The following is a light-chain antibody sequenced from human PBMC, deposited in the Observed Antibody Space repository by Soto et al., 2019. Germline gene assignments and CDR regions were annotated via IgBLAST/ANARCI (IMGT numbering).Light chain of an antibody. Sequence: EIVLTQSPATLSSFPVDRVTLSCMASQSVSSNLAWYQQRPGQAPRLLIHSASNRATGIPARFSGSGSGTDFTLTISSLEPEDFAVYYCQQRSNWPLTFGGGTKVDIK. CDR1: QSVSSN. CDR3: QQRSNWPLT. J-gene: IGKJ4*01. CDR2: SAS. V-gene: IGKV3-11*01.